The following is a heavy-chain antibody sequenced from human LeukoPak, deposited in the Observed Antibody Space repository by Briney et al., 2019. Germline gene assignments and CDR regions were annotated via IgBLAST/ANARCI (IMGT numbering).Heavy chain of an antibody. CDR3: VRRDAGWNYFDY. V-gene: IGHV4-4*08. CDR2: IYSTGKN. Sequence: SYTLSLTCAVSGGSINSHYWGWIRQPPGKGLQWIGDIYSTGKNNYNPSLKSRVTISLDTSKSHLSLNLTSVLAADTAIYYCVRRDAGWNYFDYWGQGILVTVSS. J-gene: IGHJ4*02. CDR1: GGSINSHY. D-gene: IGHD6-19*01.